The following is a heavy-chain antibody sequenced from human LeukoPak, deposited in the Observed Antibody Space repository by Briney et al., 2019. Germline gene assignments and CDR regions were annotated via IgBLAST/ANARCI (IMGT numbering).Heavy chain of an antibody. CDR1: GGSISTTAYY. Sequence: SETLSLTCTVSGGSISTTAYYWGWIRQPPGKGLEWIGSIYYNGSPCYNPSLKSRVTMSVDTFNNQFSLRLSSVTATDTAVYYCAKTGHSSSWYFDYWGQGTLVTASP. D-gene: IGHD6-13*01. V-gene: IGHV4-39*01. CDR2: IYYNGSP. J-gene: IGHJ4*02. CDR3: AKTGHSSSWYFDY.